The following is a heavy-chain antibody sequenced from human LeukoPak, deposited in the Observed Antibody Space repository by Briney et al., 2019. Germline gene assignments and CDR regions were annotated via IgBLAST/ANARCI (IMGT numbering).Heavy chain of an antibody. J-gene: IGHJ5*02. CDR2: RKQYGSEK. CDR1: GFTFSSYW. CDR3: GGEGSSWYAGWFDP. D-gene: IGHD6-13*01. Sequence: AGTLRLSCAASGFTFSSYWMSWVRQAPGKGLELVANRKQYGSEKYYVDSVKGRFTISRDNAKNSLYLQMNSLRAEDTAVYYCGGEGSSWYAGWFDPWGQGTLVTVSS. V-gene: IGHV3-7*01.